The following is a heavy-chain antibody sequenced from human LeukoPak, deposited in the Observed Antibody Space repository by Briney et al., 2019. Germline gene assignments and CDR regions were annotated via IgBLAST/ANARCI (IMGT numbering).Heavy chain of an antibody. CDR3: TRGVTIVPDY. CDR2: IKQDGSEK. J-gene: IGHJ4*02. Sequence: TGGSLRPSCAVSGFTFSNYWMTWVRQAPGKGLEWVANIKQDGSEKYYVDSVKGRFTISRDNAKSSLYLQMNSLRVEDTAVYYCTRGVTIVPDYWGQGTLVTVSS. V-gene: IGHV3-7*01. D-gene: IGHD2-8*01. CDR1: GFTFSNYW.